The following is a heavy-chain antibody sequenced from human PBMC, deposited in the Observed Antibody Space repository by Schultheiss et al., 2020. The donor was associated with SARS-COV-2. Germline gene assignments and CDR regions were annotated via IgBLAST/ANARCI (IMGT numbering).Heavy chain of an antibody. CDR1: GFTFDDYA. CDR2: ISWNSGSI. CDR3: AKGYSSGWSLGPESSYWYFDL. D-gene: IGHD6-19*01. J-gene: IGHJ2*01. Sequence: GGSLRLSCAASGFTFDDYAMHWVRQAPGKGLEWVSGISWNSGSIGYADSVKGRFTISRDNAKNSLYLQMNSLRAEDTALYYCAKGYSSGWSLGPESSYWYFDLWGRGTLVTVSS. V-gene: IGHV3-9*01.